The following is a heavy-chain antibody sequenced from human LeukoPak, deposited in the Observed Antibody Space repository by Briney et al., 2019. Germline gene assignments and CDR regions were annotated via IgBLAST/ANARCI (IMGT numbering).Heavy chain of an antibody. J-gene: IGHJ4*02. CDR2: ISGSGGST. Sequence: GGSRRLSCAASGFTFSSYAMSWVRQAPGKGLEWVSAISGSGGSTYYADSVKGRFTISRDNSKNTLYLQTNSLRAEDTAVYFCAKVLTRSKGYYFDYWGQGTLVTVSS. V-gene: IGHV3-23*01. CDR1: GFTFSSYA. CDR3: AKVLTRSKGYYFDY. D-gene: IGHD2-2*01.